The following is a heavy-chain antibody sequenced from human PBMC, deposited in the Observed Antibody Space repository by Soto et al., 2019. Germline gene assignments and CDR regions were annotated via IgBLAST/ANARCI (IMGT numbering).Heavy chain of an antibody. V-gene: IGHV1-3*01. Sequence: QVQLVQSGAEVKKPGASVTVSCEASGYTFSNYAIHWVRQAPGQRLEWMAWINAGNGDTKYSQNFQCRVTITRDTSASTAYMDLSSLRSEDTAVYYCARAPRSSGYYHYAMDVWGQGTTVTVS. CDR2: INAGNGDT. CDR1: GYTFSNYA. J-gene: IGHJ6*02. CDR3: ARAPRSSGYYHYAMDV. D-gene: IGHD3-9*01.